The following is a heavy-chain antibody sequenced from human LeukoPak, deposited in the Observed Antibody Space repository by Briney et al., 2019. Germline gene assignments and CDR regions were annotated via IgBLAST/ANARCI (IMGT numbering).Heavy chain of an antibody. CDR1: GFTFSHYL. CDR2: INSDESNT. V-gene: IGHV3-74*01. Sequence: GGSLRLSCAASGFTFSHYLMHWVRQAPGRGLVWVSRINSDESNTNSYADSVKGRFIISRDNAKNTLYLQMNSLRAEDTAVYFCGRGGNGIDIWGQGATVIVSS. CDR3: GRGGNGIDI. D-gene: IGHD2-8*01. J-gene: IGHJ3*02.